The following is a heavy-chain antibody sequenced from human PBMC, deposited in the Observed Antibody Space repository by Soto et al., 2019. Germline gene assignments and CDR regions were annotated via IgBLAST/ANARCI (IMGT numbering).Heavy chain of an antibody. CDR3: ARDPGFGFGYSYAFAMDV. CDR2: ISGYNGDT. V-gene: IGHV1-18*01. J-gene: IGHJ6*02. D-gene: IGHD5-18*01. CDR1: GYTFSNYG. Sequence: ASVKVSCKASGYTFSNYGISWVRQGPGQGLEWMGWISGYNGDTHYEEKVQDRIKMTTDTSTSTTYLELRSLRSDDTAVYFCARDPGFGFGYSYAFAMDVWGQGTTVTVSS.